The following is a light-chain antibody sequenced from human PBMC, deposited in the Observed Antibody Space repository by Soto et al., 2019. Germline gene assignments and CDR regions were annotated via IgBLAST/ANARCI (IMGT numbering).Light chain of an antibody. V-gene: IGLV1-44*01. CDR2: SNN. Sequence: SSCNIGSNTVNWYQQRPGTAPKLVIYSNNQRPSGVPDRFSGSKSGTSASLAISGLQSEDEADYYCVAWDDSLNGYVVFGGGTKVTVL. J-gene: IGLJ2*01. CDR1: SCNIGSNT. CDR3: VAWDDSLNGYVV.